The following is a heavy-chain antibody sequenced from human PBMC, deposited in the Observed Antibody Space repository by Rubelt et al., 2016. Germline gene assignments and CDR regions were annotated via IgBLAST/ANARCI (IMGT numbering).Heavy chain of an antibody. Sequence: EIQLVESGGGLVKPGGSLRLSCAASGFTFSSYEMNWVRQAPGKGLEWVSYISSSGSTIYYADSVKGRFTISRDNAKNSLYLQRNSLRAEDTAVYYCARDAVPQLWSSEFDYWGQGTLVTVSS. CDR3: ARDAVPQLWSSEFDY. CDR1: GFTFSSYE. J-gene: IGHJ4*02. D-gene: IGHD5-18*01. V-gene: IGHV3-48*03. CDR2: ISSSGSTI.